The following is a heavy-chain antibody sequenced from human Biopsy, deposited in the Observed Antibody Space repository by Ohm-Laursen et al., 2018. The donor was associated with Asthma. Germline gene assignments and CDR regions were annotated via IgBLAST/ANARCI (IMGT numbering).Heavy chain of an antibody. J-gene: IGHJ4*02. CDR3: GIVVAANPFQGDC. CDR1: RFTYE. Sequence: SLRLSCAASRFTYEMHWVRQAPGKGLEWVAVISYDGSITHYADSAKGRFTISRDNSKNTVYLDISSLRIEDTAVFYCGIVVAANPFQGDCWGQGTLVTVSS. D-gene: IGHD2-15*01. V-gene: IGHV3-30*03. CDR2: ISYDGSIT.